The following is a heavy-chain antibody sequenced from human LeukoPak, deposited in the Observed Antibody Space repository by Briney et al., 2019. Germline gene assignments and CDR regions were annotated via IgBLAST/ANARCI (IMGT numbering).Heavy chain of an antibody. V-gene: IGHV3-21*01. J-gene: IGHJ3*02. CDR2: ISGSSSYI. CDR3: ARARMATGYSTDAFDI. D-gene: IGHD5-24*01. Sequence: PGGSLRLSCAASGFTFSSYSLNRVRQAPGKGLEWVSFISGSSSYIYYADSVKGRFTISRDNAKNSLYLQMNSLRAEDTAVYYCARARMATGYSTDAFDIWGQGTMVTVSS. CDR1: GFTFSSYS.